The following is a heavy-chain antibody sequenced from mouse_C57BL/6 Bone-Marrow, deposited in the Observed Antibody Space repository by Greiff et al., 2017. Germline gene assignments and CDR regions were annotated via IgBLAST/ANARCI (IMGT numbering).Heavy chain of an antibody. D-gene: IGHD1-1*01. CDR3: TRSLMYDGTNY. Sequence: VQLKESGAELVKPGASVKLSCTASGFNIKDYYIHWVKQRTEQGLEWIGRIDPEDGETKYAPKFQDKATITADTSSNTAYLQLSSLTSEDTAVYYCTRSLMYDGTNYGGQVTTLTVSS. CDR2: IDPEDGET. CDR1: GFNIKDYY. J-gene: IGHJ2*01. V-gene: IGHV14-2*01.